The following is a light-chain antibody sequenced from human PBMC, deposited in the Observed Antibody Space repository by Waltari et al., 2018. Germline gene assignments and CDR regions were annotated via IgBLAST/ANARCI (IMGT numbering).Light chain of an antibody. Sequence: QSALTQPASVSGSPGQSITIPCTGTSSHVGGYHDVSWYQQHPGKAPKLVIYDVNNRPSGVSNRFSGSKSGNTASLTSSGLQAEDEADYYCSSFTSSSTWVFGGGTKLTVL. J-gene: IGLJ3*02. V-gene: IGLV2-14*03. CDR3: SSFTSSSTWV. CDR1: SSHVGGYHD. CDR2: DVN.